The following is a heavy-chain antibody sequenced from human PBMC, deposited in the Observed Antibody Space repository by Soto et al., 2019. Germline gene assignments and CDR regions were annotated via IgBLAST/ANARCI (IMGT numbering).Heavy chain of an antibody. J-gene: IGHJ4*02. V-gene: IGHV1-8*02. CDR1: GYTFTSYD. CDR2: VTPRNGDT. CDR3: ARGGSYWARRHYFDS. D-gene: IGHD2-8*02. Sequence: QVQLVQSGAEMKKPGASVKVSCKASGYTFTSYDINWVRQAAGQGPEWMGSVTPRNGDTAFAQKYQGRVTVTSNTSMSTVYMELSNLRPDDTAVYYCARGGSYWARRHYFDSWGQGTLVTVSS.